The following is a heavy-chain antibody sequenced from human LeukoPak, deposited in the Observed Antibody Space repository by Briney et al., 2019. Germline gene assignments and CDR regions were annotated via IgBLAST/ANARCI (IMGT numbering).Heavy chain of an antibody. V-gene: IGHV3-53*01. J-gene: IGHJ4*02. CDR3: GRLVGITYFDY. CDR1: GFTVSSNY. CDR2: IYSGGST. D-gene: IGHD2-15*01. Sequence: GGSLRLSCAAPGFTVSSNYMSWVRQAPGKGLEWVSVIYSGGSTYHADSVKGRFTISRDNSKNTLFLQMNTLSAEDTAVYYCGRLVGITYFDYWGQGTLVTVSS.